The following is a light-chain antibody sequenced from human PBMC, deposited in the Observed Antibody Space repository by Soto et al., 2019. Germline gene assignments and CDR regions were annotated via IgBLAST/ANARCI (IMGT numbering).Light chain of an antibody. J-gene: IGKJ1*01. CDR3: QQYNVHWT. V-gene: IGKV1-5*01. CDR2: AAS. Sequence: DIQMTQSPSTLSGSVGDRVTITCRASQSIRNRLAWYQQKPGKAPKLLISAASTLESGVPSRFSGSGSGTEFTLSISSLQPDDFASYYCQQYNVHWTFGQGTKVDIK. CDR1: QSIRNR.